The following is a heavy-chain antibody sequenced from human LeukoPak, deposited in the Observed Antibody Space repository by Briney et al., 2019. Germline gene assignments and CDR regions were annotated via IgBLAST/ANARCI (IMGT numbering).Heavy chain of an antibody. CDR2: IRGSGGST. Sequence: GGSLRLSCAASGFTFSSYAMSWVRQAPGKGLEWVSAIRGSGGSTYYADSGKVRFTISRDNAKNSLYLQLNSLRVEDTAMYYCARHSSGSYYTYWGQGTLVTVSS. J-gene: IGHJ4*02. D-gene: IGHD3-10*01. CDR1: GFTFSSYA. CDR3: ARHSSGSYYTY. V-gene: IGHV3-23*01.